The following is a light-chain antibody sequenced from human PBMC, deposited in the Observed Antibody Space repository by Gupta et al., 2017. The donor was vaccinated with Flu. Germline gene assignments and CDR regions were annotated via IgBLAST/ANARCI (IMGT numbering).Light chain of an antibody. CDR3: CEFVGDGIWR. V-gene: IGLV8-61*01. Sequence: AGTGSTSQYPSRYQQTPAQVPLNLIYSTRNCASGVPYRFSGSILAKKDALTNTGAQADDEADYYCCEFVGDGIWRFGGGTKLSVL. CDR2: STR. CDR1: AGTGSTSQY. J-gene: IGLJ3*02.